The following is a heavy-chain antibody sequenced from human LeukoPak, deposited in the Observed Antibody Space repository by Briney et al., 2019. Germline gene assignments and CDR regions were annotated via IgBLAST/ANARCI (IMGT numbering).Heavy chain of an antibody. V-gene: IGHV1-46*01. D-gene: IGHD1-26*01. CDR3: ARALIVGATHSRSFDY. Sequence: ASVKVSCKASGYTFTSYYMHWVRQAPGQGLEWMGIINPSGGSTSYAQKFQGRVTMTRDTSTSTVYMELSSLRSEDTAVYYCARALIVGATHSRSFDYWGQGALVTVSS. CDR2: INPSGGST. J-gene: IGHJ4*02. CDR1: GYTFTSYY.